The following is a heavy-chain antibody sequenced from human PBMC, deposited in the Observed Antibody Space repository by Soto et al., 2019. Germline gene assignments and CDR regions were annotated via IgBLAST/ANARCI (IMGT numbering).Heavy chain of an antibody. CDR2: ISGSGGST. V-gene: IGHV3-23*01. CDR1: GFTFSSYA. CDR3: AKRNYDILTDPPLGYFDY. D-gene: IGHD3-9*01. J-gene: IGHJ4*02. Sequence: PGGSLRLSCAASGFTFSSYAMSWVRQAPGKGLEWVSAISGSGGSTYYADSVKGRFTISRDNSKNTLYLQMNSLRAEDTAVYYCAKRNYDILTDPPLGYFDYWGQGTLVTVSS.